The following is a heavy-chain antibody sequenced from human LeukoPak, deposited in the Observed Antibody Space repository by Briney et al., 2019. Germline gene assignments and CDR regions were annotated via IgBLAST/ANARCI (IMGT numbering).Heavy chain of an antibody. D-gene: IGHD4-17*01. J-gene: IGHJ4*02. CDR2: ISGSDGNT. Sequence: GGSLRLPCAASGFTFSKYAMSWVRQAPGKGLEWVSAISGSDGNTFYADSVKGRFTISRDNSKNTLSLQMNNLRAEDTALYYCARDSSVPYGITDWGQGTLVTVSS. CDR1: GFTFSKYA. V-gene: IGHV3-23*01. CDR3: ARDSSVPYGITD.